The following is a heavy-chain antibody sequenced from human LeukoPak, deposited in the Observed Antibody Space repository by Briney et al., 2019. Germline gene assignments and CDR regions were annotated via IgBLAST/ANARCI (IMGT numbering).Heavy chain of an antibody. CDR1: GASISSGDYH. CDR2: IHDSGST. D-gene: IGHD4-17*01. CDR3: ARGRYGDYDGFDP. J-gene: IGHJ5*02. V-gene: IGHV4-30-4*01. Sequence: KPSETLSLTCTVSGASISSGDYHWNWIRQPPGKGLEWIGFIHDSGSTYYNPSLKSRVSISRDMSKNQLSLMLSSVTAADTAVYYCARGRYGDYDGFDPWGQGTLVTVSS.